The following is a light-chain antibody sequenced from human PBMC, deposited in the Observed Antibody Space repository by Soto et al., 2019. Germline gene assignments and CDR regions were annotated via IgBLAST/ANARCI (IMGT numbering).Light chain of an antibody. J-gene: IGKJ3*01. V-gene: IGKV1-39*01. CDR1: QSISSY. Sequence: DLQMTQSPSSLSASVGDRVTITCRASQSISSYFNWYQQKPGKAPKLLIYAASSLQSGVPSRFSGRGSGTDFTLTISSLQPEDFATYYCQQSYSTPFTFGPGTKVDIK. CDR2: AAS. CDR3: QQSYSTPFT.